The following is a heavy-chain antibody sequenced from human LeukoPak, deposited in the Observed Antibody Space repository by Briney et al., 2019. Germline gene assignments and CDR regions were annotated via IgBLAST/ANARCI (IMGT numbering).Heavy chain of an antibody. J-gene: IGHJ4*02. Sequence: SETLSLTCTVSGGSISSHYWSWIRQPPGKGLEWIGYIYYSGSTNYNPSLKSRVTISVDTSKNQFSLKLSSVAAADTAVYYCARAQAAATRIRTLDYWGQGTLVTVSS. CDR2: IYYSGST. CDR3: ARAQAAATRIRTLDY. V-gene: IGHV4-59*11. D-gene: IGHD6-13*01. CDR1: GGSISSHY.